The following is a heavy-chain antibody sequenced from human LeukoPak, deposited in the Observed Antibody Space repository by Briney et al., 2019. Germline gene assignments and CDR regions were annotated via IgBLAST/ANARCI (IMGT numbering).Heavy chain of an antibody. Sequence: PGRSLRLSCAASGFTFSSYGMHWVRQAPGKGLEWVAVIWYGGSNKYYADSVKGRFTISRDNSKNTLYLQMNSLRAEDTAVYYCVTIAVKGTWYFDYWGQGALVAVSS. D-gene: IGHD6-19*01. CDR2: IWYGGSNK. CDR1: GFTFSSYG. J-gene: IGHJ4*02. CDR3: VTIAVKGTWYFDY. V-gene: IGHV3-33*08.